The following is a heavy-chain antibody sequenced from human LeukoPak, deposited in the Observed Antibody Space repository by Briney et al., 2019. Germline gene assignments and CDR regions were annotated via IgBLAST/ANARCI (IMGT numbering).Heavy chain of an antibody. CDR2: ISASGSAT. CDR1: GFTFSSYW. V-gene: IGHV3-23*01. D-gene: IGHD3-3*01. CDR3: AKGTLFGVVTSFDF. Sequence: GSLRLSCAASGFTFSSYWMSWVRQAPGKGLEWVSLISASGSATYYADSVRGRFAISRDISKNTLFLQMSSLRTEDTAVYYCAKGTLFGVVTSFDFWGQGTLVTVSS. J-gene: IGHJ4*02.